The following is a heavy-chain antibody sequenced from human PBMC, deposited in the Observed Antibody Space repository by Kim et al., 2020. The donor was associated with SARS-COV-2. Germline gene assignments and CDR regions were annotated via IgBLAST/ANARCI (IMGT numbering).Heavy chain of an antibody. J-gene: IGHJ5*02. V-gene: IGHV4-39*01. CDR3: AGHEKTGIGGRSWFYP. D-gene: IGHD1-1*01. CDR1: GGSISRSNSH. Sequence: SETLSLTCTVSGGSISRSNSHWGWIRQPPGKGLEWIGSVYYSGSTFYNPSLKSRVTISVHTSENQLSLKLTSVTAADTAVYYCAGHEKTGIGGRSWFYPWGQGTLVTVSS. CDR2: VYYSGST.